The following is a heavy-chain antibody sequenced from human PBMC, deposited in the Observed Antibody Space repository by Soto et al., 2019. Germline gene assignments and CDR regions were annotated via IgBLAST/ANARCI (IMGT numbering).Heavy chain of an antibody. CDR2: IYYSGST. Sequence: QVQLQESGPGLVKPSQTLSLTCTFSGGSISRGGYYWRWIRQHPGKGLEWIGYIYYSGSTYYNTSLTSRVTISVDTSKHQFSLKLSSVTAADTAVYYCARGQQLVPRFDPRGQGTLVTVSS. D-gene: IGHD6-13*01. CDR3: ARGQQLVPRFDP. CDR1: GGSISRGGYY. J-gene: IGHJ5*02. V-gene: IGHV4-31*03.